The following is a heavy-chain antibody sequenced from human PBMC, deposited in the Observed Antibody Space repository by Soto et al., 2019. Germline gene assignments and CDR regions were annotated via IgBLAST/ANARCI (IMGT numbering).Heavy chain of an antibody. J-gene: IGHJ4*02. V-gene: IGHV4-59*01. CDR3: AGVGGVDGYNYLNY. CDR1: GGSISNYY. CDR2: IYYSGST. D-gene: IGHD2-8*02. Sequence: SETLSLTCTVSGGSISNYYWSWIRQSPGEGLEWIGYIYYSGSTNYNPSLKSRVTISVDTSKNQFSLKVNSVTAADTAVYFCAGVGGVDGYNYLNYWGQGTQVTVSS.